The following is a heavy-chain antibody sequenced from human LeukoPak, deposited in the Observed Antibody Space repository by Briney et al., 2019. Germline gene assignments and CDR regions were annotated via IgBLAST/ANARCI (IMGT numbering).Heavy chain of an antibody. J-gene: IGHJ6*02. D-gene: IGHD1-14*01. CDR3: VRHNPVNYDLDV. V-gene: IGHV3-53*01. CDR1: GFSVSNSF. Sequence: PGGSLRLSCAASGFSVSNSFMTWVRQAPGKGLEWVSMIYNNGDTYFADSVKGRFTISRDSSKNTLHLQMNSLRDEDTATYFCVRHNPVNYDLDVWGQGTTVTVSS. CDR2: IYNNGDT.